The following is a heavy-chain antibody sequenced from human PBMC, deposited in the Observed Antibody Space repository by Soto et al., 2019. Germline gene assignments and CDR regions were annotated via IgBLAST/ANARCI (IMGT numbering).Heavy chain of an antibody. D-gene: IGHD3-3*01. J-gene: IGHJ6*02. CDR3: AKRIDFWSAVRYSGMGV. CDR1: GFTFSSYW. Sequence: GGSLRLSCAASGFTFSSYWMSWVRQAPGKGLEWVANIKQDGSDEYYLDSVKGRFTISRDNAKKSLYLQMSSLRAEDTAVYYCAKRIDFWSAVRYSGMGVWGQGTTVTVSS. CDR2: IKQDGSDE. V-gene: IGHV3-7*05.